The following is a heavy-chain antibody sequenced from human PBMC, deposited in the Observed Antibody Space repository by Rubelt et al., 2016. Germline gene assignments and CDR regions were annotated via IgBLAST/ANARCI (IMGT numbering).Heavy chain of an antibody. CDR1: GFTFDDYS. D-gene: IGHD6-6*01. Sequence: EVQLVESGGGLVQPGRSLRLSCAASGFTFDDYSMHWVRQAPGKGLEWVSGISWNSGSIGYADSVKGRFTISRDNAKNSLYLQMNSLRAEDTALYYCAKDMGEAALAAFDYWGQGTLVTVSS. CDR2: ISWNSGSI. V-gene: IGHV3-9*01. CDR3: AKDMGEAALAAFDY. J-gene: IGHJ4*02.